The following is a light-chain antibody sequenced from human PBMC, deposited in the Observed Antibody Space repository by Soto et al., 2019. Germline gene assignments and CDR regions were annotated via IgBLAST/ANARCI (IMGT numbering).Light chain of an antibody. CDR2: DAF. CDR1: QRVSSD. V-gene: IGKV3-11*01. CDR3: QQRSNWSRGT. Sequence: EIVLTQSPATLSLSPGERATLSCRASQRVSSDLAGYRQKPGQAPSLLIYDAFHRATGIPASLSGSGSGTDLALTHSSLEPEEFAVYYCQQRSNWSRGTFVPGAKVDIK. J-gene: IGKJ3*01.